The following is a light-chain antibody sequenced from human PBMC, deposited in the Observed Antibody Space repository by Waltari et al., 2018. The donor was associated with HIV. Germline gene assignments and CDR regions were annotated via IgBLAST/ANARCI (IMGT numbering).Light chain of an antibody. Sequence: QSALTQPPSASGSPGQSVTISCTGTSSDLINYNYVSWYQQYPGKAPKLIIFGVTKRPSGVPDRFSGSKAGDTASLTVSGLQAEDEADYYCSSYAGSDNPDVFGSGTKVTVL. CDR2: GVT. V-gene: IGLV2-8*01. CDR1: SSDLINYNY. J-gene: IGLJ1*01. CDR3: SSYAGSDNPDV.